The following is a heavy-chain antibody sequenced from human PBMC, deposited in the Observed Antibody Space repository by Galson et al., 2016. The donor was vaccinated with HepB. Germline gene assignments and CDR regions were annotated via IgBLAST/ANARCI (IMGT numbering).Heavy chain of an antibody. J-gene: IGHJ4*02. CDR2: IYSDSRT. CDR1: GFTVSSNY. Sequence: SLRLSCAASGFTVSSNYMSWDRQAPGKGLEWVSVIYSDSRTYYADSVKGRFTISRDNSKNTVYLQMNNLRAEDTAVYYCAKNGGWYGAGYFDYWGQGTLVTVSS. CDR3: AKNGGWYGAGYFDY. D-gene: IGHD6-19*01. V-gene: IGHV3-66*01.